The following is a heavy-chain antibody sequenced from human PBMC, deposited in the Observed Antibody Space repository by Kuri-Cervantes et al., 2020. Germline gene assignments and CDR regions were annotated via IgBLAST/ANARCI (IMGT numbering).Heavy chain of an antibody. CDR1: GFTFSSYS. D-gene: IGHD2-8*01. CDR3: AKDLNGSPVDY. CDR2: ISSSSSYI. V-gene: IGHV3-21*04. J-gene: IGHJ4*02. Sequence: ETLSLTCAASGFTFSSYSMNWVRQAPGKGLEWVSSISSSSSYIYYADSVKGRFTISRDNAKNSLYLQMNSLRAEDTALYYCAKDLNGSPVDYWGQGTLVTVSS.